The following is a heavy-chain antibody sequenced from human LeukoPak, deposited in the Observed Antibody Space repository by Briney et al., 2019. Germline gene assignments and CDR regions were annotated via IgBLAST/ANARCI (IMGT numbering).Heavy chain of an antibody. D-gene: IGHD2-2*03. Sequence: GASVKVSCKASGYTLTGYYMHWVRQAPGQGLEWMGWINPNSGGTNYAQKFQGRVTMTRDTSISTAYMELSRLRSDDTAVYYCARVGYCSSTSCFDWFDPWGQGTLVTVSS. CDR2: INPNSGGT. J-gene: IGHJ5*02. CDR3: ARVGYCSSTSCFDWFDP. CDR1: GYTLTGYY. V-gene: IGHV1-2*02.